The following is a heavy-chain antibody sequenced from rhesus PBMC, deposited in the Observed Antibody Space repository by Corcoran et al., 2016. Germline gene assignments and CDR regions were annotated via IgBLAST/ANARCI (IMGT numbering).Heavy chain of an antibody. Sequence: QLQLQEAGPGWVNPSETLSPTRAVHGGSLPGSWWCRCRPPSGKGLEWVGSIESSERPHYNPTLKSRVTISRDTAKNQFSLKLSSCTSADTAVYYCARGGGTVTTLWSYWGQGVLVTVSS. CDR2: IESSERP. V-gene: IGHV4-165*01. D-gene: IGHD4-23*01. CDR1: GGSLPGSW. J-gene: IGHJ4*01. CDR3: ARGGGTVTTLWSY.